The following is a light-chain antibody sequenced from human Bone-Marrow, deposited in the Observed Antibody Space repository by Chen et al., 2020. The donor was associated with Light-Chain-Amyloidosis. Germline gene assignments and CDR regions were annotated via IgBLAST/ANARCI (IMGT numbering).Light chain of an antibody. CDR1: QTISSNY. CDR2: GSS. Sequence: EIVLTQSPGTLSLSPGEGANLSCRASQTISSNYLTWYQQKFGQAPRLLIYGSSSRATGIPDRFTCSGSCTDFTLTINRLEPEDFAMYYCQQYGTSPLTFGGGTKVEIK. CDR3: QQYGTSPLT. J-gene: IGKJ4*01. V-gene: IGKV3-20*01.